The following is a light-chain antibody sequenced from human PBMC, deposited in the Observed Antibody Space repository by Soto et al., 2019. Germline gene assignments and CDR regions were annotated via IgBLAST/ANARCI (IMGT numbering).Light chain of an antibody. CDR3: CSYTRSGSFV. CDR2: EVN. J-gene: IGLJ1*01. V-gene: IGLV2-23*02. CDR1: SSDVGIYNL. Sequence: QSVMTQPASVSGSPGQPITISCTGTSSDVGIYNLVSWYQHFPGKAPKLMIYEVNKRPSGVSNRFSGSKSGSTASLTISGLQADDEADYYCCSYTRSGSFVFGTGTKVTVL.